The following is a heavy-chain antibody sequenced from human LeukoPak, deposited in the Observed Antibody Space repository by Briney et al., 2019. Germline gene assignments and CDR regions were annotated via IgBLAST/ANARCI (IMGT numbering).Heavy chain of an antibody. V-gene: IGHV1-46*01. Sequence: ASVKVSCKASGYIFTSYNMNWVRQAPGQGLEWMGIINPSGGSTNYAQKFQGRVTMTRDTSTSTVYMELSSLRSEDTAVYYCARFAVHRRIAVDGQSGLDYWGQGTLVTVSS. J-gene: IGHJ4*02. CDR1: GYIFTSYN. CDR3: ARFAVHRRIAVDGQSGLDY. D-gene: IGHD6-19*01. CDR2: INPSGGST.